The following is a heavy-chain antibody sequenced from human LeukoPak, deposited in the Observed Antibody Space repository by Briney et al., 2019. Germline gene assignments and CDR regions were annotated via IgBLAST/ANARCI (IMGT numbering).Heavy chain of an antibody. CDR3: ARALASGNYYGMDV. D-gene: IGHD2-15*01. CDR1: GYTLTELS. J-gene: IGHJ6*02. CDR2: ISAYNGNT. V-gene: IGHV1-18*01. Sequence: ASVKVSCKVSGYTLTELSMHWVRQAPGQGLEWMGWISAYNGNTNYAQKLQGRVTMTTDTSTSTAYMELRSLRSDDTAVYYCARALASGNYYGMDVWGQGTTVTVSS.